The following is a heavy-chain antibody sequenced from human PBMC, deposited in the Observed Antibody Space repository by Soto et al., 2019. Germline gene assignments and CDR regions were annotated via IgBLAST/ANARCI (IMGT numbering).Heavy chain of an antibody. Sequence: QLQLQESGPGLVKPSETLSLTCTVSGGSISSSSYYWGWIRHPPGKGLEWIGSIYYSGSTYYNPSLKSRVTISVDTSKNQFSLKLSAVTAADTAVYYCATLWFGESPYWGQVTLVTVSS. CDR1: GGSISSSSYY. D-gene: IGHD3-10*01. CDR2: IYYSGST. CDR3: ATLWFGESPY. J-gene: IGHJ4*02. V-gene: IGHV4-39*01.